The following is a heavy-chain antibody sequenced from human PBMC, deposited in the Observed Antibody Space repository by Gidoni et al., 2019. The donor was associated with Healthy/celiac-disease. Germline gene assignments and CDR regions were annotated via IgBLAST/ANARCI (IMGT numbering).Heavy chain of an antibody. CDR3: ARDKQWKEFDP. J-gene: IGHJ5*02. Sequence: QVQLVQSGAEVKKPGASVMVSCKASGYTFTSYAMHWVRQAPGQRLEWMGWINAGNGNTKYSQKFQGRVTITRDTSASTAYMELSSLRSEDTAVYYCARDKQWKEFDPWGQGTLVTVSS. CDR2: INAGNGNT. D-gene: IGHD6-19*01. V-gene: IGHV1-3*01. CDR1: GYTFTSYA.